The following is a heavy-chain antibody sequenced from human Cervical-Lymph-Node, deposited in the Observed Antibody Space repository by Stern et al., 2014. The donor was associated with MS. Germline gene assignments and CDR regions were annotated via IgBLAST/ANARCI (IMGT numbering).Heavy chain of an antibody. J-gene: IGHJ4*02. CDR2: IYWDDDK. Sequence: QVTLRESGPTLVKPTQTVTLTCTLSGFSVTTAGVGVGWIRQPPGKALEWLALIYWDDDKLKSPSLKNRLTITKDTSKIQVVLIMTDVDPVDTATYYCSHSRVKYCRGGTCYSSLFDYWGQGTLVTVSS. CDR1: GFSVTTAGVG. CDR3: SHSRVKYCRGGTCYSSLFDY. D-gene: IGHD2-15*01. V-gene: IGHV2-5*02.